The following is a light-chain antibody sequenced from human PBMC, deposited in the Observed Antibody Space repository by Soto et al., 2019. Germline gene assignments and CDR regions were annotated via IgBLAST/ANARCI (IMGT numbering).Light chain of an antibody. V-gene: IGLV2-8*01. J-gene: IGLJ2*01. Sequence: QSVLTQPPSASGSPGQSVAISCTGTSSDVGGYNYVSWYQQHPGKAPKLMIYEVNKRPSGVPDRFSGSKSGNTASLTVSGLQAEDEADYYCSSYSNIPPHVLFGGGTKLTVL. CDR2: EVN. CDR3: SSYSNIPPHVL. CDR1: SSDVGGYNY.